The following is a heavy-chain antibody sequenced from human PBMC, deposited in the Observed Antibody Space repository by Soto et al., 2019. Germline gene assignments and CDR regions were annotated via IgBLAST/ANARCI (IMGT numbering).Heavy chain of an antibody. J-gene: IGHJ6*02. D-gene: IGHD3-3*01. CDR3: ARERKFDFWRKGLDV. CDR2: MDPNSGST. Sequence: ASVKVSYKASGYTFTTYDINWVRQAPGQGLEWLGWMDPNSGSTGYAQNFQGRITMTRNISRNTAHMELSSLQSEDTAVYYCARERKFDFWRKGLDVWGQGTTVTVSS. CDR1: GYTFTTYD. V-gene: IGHV1-8*01.